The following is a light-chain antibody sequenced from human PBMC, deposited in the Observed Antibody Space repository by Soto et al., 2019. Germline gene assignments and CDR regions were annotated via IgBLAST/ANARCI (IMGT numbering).Light chain of an antibody. CDR1: QSVFYSSNNKNY. J-gene: IGKJ1*01. CDR3: QQYYRPWT. CDR2: WAS. Sequence: DIVMTQSPDSLTVSLGERATINCKSSQSVFYSSNNKNYLAWYQQKPGQPPKLLIYWASTRESGVPDRFSRSGSGTDFTLTISSLQAEDVAVYYCQQYYRPWTFGQGTKVEIK. V-gene: IGKV4-1*01.